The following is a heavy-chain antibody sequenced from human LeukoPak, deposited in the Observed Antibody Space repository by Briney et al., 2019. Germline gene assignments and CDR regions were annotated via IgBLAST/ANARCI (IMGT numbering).Heavy chain of an antibody. Sequence: GGSLRLSCAASGFTFSSYWMSWVRQAPGKGLEWVANIKQDGSEKYYVDSVKGRFTISRDNAKNSLYLQMNSLRAEDTAVYYCARDIVLRYFDWFQTQYYYYYYYMDVWGKGTTVTISS. CDR3: ARDIVLRYFDWFQTQYYYYYYYMDV. CDR1: GFTFSSYW. CDR2: IKQDGSEK. V-gene: IGHV3-7*01. J-gene: IGHJ6*03. D-gene: IGHD3-9*01.